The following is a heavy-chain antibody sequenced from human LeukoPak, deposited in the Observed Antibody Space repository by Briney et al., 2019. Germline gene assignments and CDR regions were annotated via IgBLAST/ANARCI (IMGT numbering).Heavy chain of an antibody. D-gene: IGHD2-2*01. CDR2: ISYDGSNK. Sequence: SGGSLRLSCAGSGYTFSSYGMHWVRQAPGKGLEWVAVISYDGSNKYYADSVKGRFTISRENSKNTLYLQMNSLRAEDTAVYYCAKDHPIVVVPAAPWFDPWGQGTLVTVSS. V-gene: IGHV3-30*18. CDR3: AKDHPIVVVPAAPWFDP. J-gene: IGHJ5*02. CDR1: GYTFSSYG.